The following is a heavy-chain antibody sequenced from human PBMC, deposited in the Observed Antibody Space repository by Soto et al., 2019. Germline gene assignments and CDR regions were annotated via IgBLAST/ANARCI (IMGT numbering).Heavy chain of an antibody. CDR3: AREMATASWGQYYYYGVDV. CDR1: GYNFTNYW. D-gene: IGHD3-10*01. CDR2: IDPDDSYT. J-gene: IGHJ6*02. Sequence: GESLKISCKGSGYNFTNYWITWVRQEPGKGLEWLGRIDPDDSYTNYSPSFQGHVSISVDKSISTAFLHCNNLEASDSAMYYCAREMATASWGQYYYYGVDVWGQGTTVTVSS. V-gene: IGHV5-10-1*01.